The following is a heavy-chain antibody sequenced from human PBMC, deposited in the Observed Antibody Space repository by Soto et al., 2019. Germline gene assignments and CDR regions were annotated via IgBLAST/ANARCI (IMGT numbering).Heavy chain of an antibody. CDR3: VRAGISTNKIYDF. V-gene: IGHV3-23*01. D-gene: IGHD3-3*02. J-gene: IGHJ4*02. CDR1: GFTFITYD. Sequence: GSLRLSCAVSGFTFITYDMSWVRQAPGGGLEWVSSLISSGAVPYYADSVKGRFTISRDTSKHTLHLQMNSLRTEDTAVYYCVRAGISTNKIYDFRGQGTLVTVSS. CDR2: LISSGAVP.